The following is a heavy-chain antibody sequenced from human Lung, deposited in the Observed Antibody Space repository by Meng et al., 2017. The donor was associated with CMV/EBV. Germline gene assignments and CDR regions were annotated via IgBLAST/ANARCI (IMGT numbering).Heavy chain of an antibody. CDR2: IYYSWST. D-gene: IGHD3-22*01. J-gene: IGHJ2*01. V-gene: IGHV4-30-4*01. CDR3: ARGYYDSSGYGYWYFDL. CDR1: CGSISSGDYY. Sequence: HVWLPESGPGLVKPSQTRSLTCTGSCGSISSGDYYWSWIRQPPGKGLEWIGYIYYSWSTYYNPSLKSRVTISVDTSKNQFSLKLSSVTAADTAVYYCARGYYDSSGYGYWYFDLWGRGTLVTVSS.